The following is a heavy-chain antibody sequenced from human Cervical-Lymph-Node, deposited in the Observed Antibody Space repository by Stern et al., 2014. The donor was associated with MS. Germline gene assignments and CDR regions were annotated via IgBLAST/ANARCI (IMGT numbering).Heavy chain of an antibody. D-gene: IGHD3-9*01. CDR3: ATPGDYGILTGFRD. Sequence: QLQLQESGPGLVKPSETLSLTCTVSRGSISSSSYCWGWIRQPPGKGLEWIGIIYESGTTYYNPSLKSRVTISVDTSKTQFSLKLNFVTAADTAMYYCATPGDYGILTGFRDWGQGTLVTVSS. CDR1: RGSISSSSYC. V-gene: IGHV4-39*01. J-gene: IGHJ4*02. CDR2: IYESGTT.